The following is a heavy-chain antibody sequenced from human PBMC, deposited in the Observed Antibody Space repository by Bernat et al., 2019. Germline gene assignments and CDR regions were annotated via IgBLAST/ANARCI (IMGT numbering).Heavy chain of an antibody. J-gene: IGHJ4*02. CDR1: GFTFSSYW. CDR3: ARVNEFGAARPDY. CDR2: IKQDGSEK. Sequence: EVQLVESGGGLVQPGGSLRLSCAASGFTFSSYWMSWVRQAPGKGLEWVANIKQDGSEKYYVDSVKGRFTISRDNAKNSLYLQMNSLRAEDMAVYYCARVNEFGAARPDYWGQGTLVTVSS. D-gene: IGHD6-6*01. V-gene: IGHV3-7*03.